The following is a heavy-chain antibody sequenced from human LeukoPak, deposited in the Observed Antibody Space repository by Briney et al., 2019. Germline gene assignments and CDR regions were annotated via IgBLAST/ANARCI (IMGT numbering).Heavy chain of an antibody. J-gene: IGHJ4*02. CDR1: GGSISSYY. Sequence: PSETLSLTCTVSGGSISSYYWSWIRQPPGKGLEWIGYIYYSGSTNYNPSLKSRVTISVDTSKNQFSLKLSSVTAADTAVYYCARVLVSMVRGAFDYWGQGTLVTVSS. D-gene: IGHD3-10*01. CDR3: ARVLVSMVRGAFDY. CDR2: IYYSGST. V-gene: IGHV4-59*12.